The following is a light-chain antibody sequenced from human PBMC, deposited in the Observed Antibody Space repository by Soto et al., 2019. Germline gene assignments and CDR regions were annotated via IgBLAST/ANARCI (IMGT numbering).Light chain of an antibody. CDR1: SSDVSGYIS. V-gene: IGLV2-14*03. J-gene: IGLJ3*02. CDR3: LSYRSSSTPNWV. Sequence: QSALTQPASVSGSPGQSITISCTGTSSDVSGYISVSWYQQHPGKSPKLMIYDVTDRPSGVPYRFSGSRSGHTASLTISGLQAEDEADYYCLSYRSSSTPNWVFGGGTKLTVL. CDR2: DVT.